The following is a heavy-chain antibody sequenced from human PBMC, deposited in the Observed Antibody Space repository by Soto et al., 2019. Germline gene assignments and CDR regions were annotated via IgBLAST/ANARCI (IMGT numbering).Heavy chain of an antibody. CDR2: IKQDGSEK. CDR3: ASGDYDAFDI. V-gene: IGHV3-7*01. J-gene: IGHJ3*02. D-gene: IGHD2-21*02. CDR1: GFTFSSDW. Sequence: PGGSLRLSCAASGFTFSSDWMSWVRQAPGKGLEWVANIKQDGSEKYYVDSVKGRFTISRDNAKNSLYLQMNSLRAEDTAVYYCASGDYDAFDIWGQGTMVTVSS.